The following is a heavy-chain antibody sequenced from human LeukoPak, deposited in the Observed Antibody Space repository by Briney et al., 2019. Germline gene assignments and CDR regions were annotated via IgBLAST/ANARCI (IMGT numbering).Heavy chain of an antibody. Sequence: GASVKVSCKSSGYTFTISDINWVRQAPGQGLEWMGWMNPNSGKTGYARKFQGRVTMTKNTSISTAYMEVSSLGYEDTAIYYCARGRPGLASAGTYDFWGQGTLITVSS. CDR1: GYTFTISD. V-gene: IGHV1-8*01. J-gene: IGHJ4*02. CDR2: MNPNSGKT. CDR3: ARGRPGLASAGTYDF. D-gene: IGHD6-13*01.